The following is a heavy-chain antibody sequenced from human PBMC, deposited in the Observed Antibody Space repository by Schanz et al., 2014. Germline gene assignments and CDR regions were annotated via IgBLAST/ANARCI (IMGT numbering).Heavy chain of an antibody. CDR1: GYTFTAYY. D-gene: IGHD3-10*01. Sequence: QVQLVQSGAEVKKPGASVKVSCKASGYTFTAYYIHWVRQAPGQGLEWMGIINPSGGSANYAQKFQGRGTMTADKSTSTVYMEVSGLRSEDTAVYYCATNSPFRMVRGSNAFDAWGQGTMVTVSS. CDR2: INPSGGSA. CDR3: ATNSPFRMVRGSNAFDA. J-gene: IGHJ3*01. V-gene: IGHV1-46*03.